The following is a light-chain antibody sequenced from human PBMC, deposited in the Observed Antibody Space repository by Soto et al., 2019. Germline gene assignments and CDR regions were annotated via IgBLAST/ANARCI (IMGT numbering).Light chain of an antibody. J-gene: IGKJ4*01. Sequence: DIQMTQSPSSLSASVGDRVTITCRASQSISSYLHWYQQKPGKAPKLLIYAASSLQSGVPSRFSGRGYGTDFSRTISSLQPEDCATYYCQRRFSTPLTFGGGTKVEIK. CDR2: AAS. CDR3: QRRFSTPLT. V-gene: IGKV1-39*01. CDR1: QSISSY.